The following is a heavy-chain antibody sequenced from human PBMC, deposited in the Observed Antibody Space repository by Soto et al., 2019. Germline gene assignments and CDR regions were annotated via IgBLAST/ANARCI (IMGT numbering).Heavy chain of an antibody. CDR3: AREDILGARIFDY. Sequence: PGGSLRLSCVASGFTFSSYSVNWVRQAPGKGLEWVSYISSGSKTIYYADSVKGRFTVSRDNGKNSQFLQMNSLRDEDTAVYYCAREDILGARIFDYWGEGTLVTV. J-gene: IGHJ4*02. CDR1: GFTFSSYS. CDR2: ISSGSKTI. D-gene: IGHD1-26*01. V-gene: IGHV3-48*02.